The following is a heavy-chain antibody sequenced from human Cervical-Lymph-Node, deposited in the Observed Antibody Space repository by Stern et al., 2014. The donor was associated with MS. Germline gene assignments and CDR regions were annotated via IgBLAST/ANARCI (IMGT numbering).Heavy chain of an antibody. Sequence: MQLVESGAEVKKPGASVKVSCKASGYTFTSYAMHWVRQAPGQRLEWMGWINAGNGNTKYSQKFQGRVTITRDTSASTAYMELSSLRSEDTAVYYCAYGVVVPAHYYGMDVWGQGTTVTVSS. V-gene: IGHV1-3*01. CDR3: AYGVVVPAHYYGMDV. CDR1: GYTFTSYA. J-gene: IGHJ6*02. CDR2: INAGNGNT. D-gene: IGHD2-15*01.